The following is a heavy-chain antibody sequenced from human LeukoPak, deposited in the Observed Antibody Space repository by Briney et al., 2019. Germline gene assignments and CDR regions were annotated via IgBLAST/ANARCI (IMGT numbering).Heavy chain of an antibody. Sequence: PGGSLRLSCAASGFTFSSYAMHWVRQAPGKGLEWVAVISYDGSNKYYADSVKGRFTISRDNAKNSLYLQMNGLRAEDTAVYYCARSSTWLSYGMDVWGQGTTVTVSS. V-gene: IGHV3-30-3*01. D-gene: IGHD6-19*01. CDR2: ISYDGSNK. CDR3: ARSSTWLSYGMDV. CDR1: GFTFSSYA. J-gene: IGHJ6*02.